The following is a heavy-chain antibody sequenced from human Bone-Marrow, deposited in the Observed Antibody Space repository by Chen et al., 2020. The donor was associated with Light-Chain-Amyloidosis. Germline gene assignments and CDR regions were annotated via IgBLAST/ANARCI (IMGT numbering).Heavy chain of an antibody. V-gene: IGHV3-48*03. CDR3: ARGPIAAAFVGYFDY. CDR1: GFTFSSYA. J-gene: IGHJ4*02. CDR2: ISSSGSTI. Sequence: EVQLVESGGGLVQPGGSLRLSCAASGFTFSSYAMNWVRQAPGKGLEWVSYISSSGSTIYYADAVKGRFTISRDNAKNSLYLQMNSLRAEDTAVYYCARGPIAAAFVGYFDYWGQGTLVTVSS. D-gene: IGHD6-13*01.